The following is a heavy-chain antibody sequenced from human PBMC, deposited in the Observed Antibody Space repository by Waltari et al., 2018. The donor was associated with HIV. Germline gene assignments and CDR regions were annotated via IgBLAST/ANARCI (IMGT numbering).Heavy chain of an antibody. CDR3: TRDDPGPTPIDF. Sequence: EVKLAESGGGLFQPGGSLRLSCLASVFSIITYWMHWVRQAPGKGLIWVAQIGPDGANVGYADSVKGRFIISRDNAKNTLYLQMNSLRAEDTAVYYCTRDDPGPTPIDFWGQGTLVTVSP. CDR1: VFSIITYW. J-gene: IGHJ4*02. D-gene: IGHD2-15*01. CDR2: IGPDGANV. V-gene: IGHV3-74*01.